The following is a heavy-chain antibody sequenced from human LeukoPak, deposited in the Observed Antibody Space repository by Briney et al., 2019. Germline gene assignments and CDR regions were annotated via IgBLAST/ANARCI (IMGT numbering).Heavy chain of an antibody. Sequence: GASVKVSCKASGYTFTSYDINWVRQATGQGLEWMGWMNPNSGNTGYAQKFQGRVTMTRNTSISTAYMELSSLRSEDTAVYYCARAGEKWDYGSGRYQHYFDYWGQGTLVTVSS. CDR1: GYTFTSYD. V-gene: IGHV1-8*01. J-gene: IGHJ4*02. CDR2: MNPNSGNT. CDR3: ARAGEKWDYGSGRYQHYFDY. D-gene: IGHD3-10*01.